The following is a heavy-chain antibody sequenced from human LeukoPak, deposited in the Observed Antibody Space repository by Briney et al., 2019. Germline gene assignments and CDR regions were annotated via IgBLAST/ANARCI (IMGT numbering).Heavy chain of an antibody. J-gene: IGHJ2*01. CDR3: ARSLSRTIFGVVITHWYFDL. D-gene: IGHD3-3*01. Sequence: PSQALSLTCTVSGGSISSGDYYWSWIRQPPGKGLEWIGYIYYSGSTYYNPSLKSRVTMSIDTSKNQFSLKLSSVTAADTAVYYCARSLSRTIFGVVITHWYFDLWGRGTLVTVSS. V-gene: IGHV4-30-4*01. CDR2: IYYSGST. CDR1: GGSISSGDYY.